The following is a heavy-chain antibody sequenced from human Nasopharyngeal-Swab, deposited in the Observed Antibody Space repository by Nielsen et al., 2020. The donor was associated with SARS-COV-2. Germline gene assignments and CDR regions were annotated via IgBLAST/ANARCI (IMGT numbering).Heavy chain of an antibody. J-gene: IGHJ4*02. CDR2: FYSSGNT. CDR1: GFTVSNNY. D-gene: IGHD6-13*01. CDR3: ARSPYSINWYYFDY. V-gene: IGHV3-66*01. Sequence: GVLKISCAASGFTVSNNYMSWVRQAPGKGLEWISVFYSSGNTYYADSVKGRFTISRDISKNTLYLQMNSLRAEDTAVYYCARSPYSINWYYFDYWGQGTLVTVSS.